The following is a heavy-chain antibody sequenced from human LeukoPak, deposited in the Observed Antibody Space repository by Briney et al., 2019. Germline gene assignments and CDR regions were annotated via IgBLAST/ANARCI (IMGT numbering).Heavy chain of an antibody. D-gene: IGHD3-9*01. J-gene: IGHJ4*02. Sequence: SETLSLTCTVSGGSISSSSYYWGWIRQPPGKGLEWIGSIFYSGSTYYNPSLQSRVTISVDTSKNQFSLKLSSVTAADTAVYYCARKLRYFDWLLSPPDCWGQGTLVTVSS. V-gene: IGHV4-39*01. CDR3: ARKLRYFDWLLSPPDC. CDR1: GGSISSSSYY. CDR2: IFYSGST.